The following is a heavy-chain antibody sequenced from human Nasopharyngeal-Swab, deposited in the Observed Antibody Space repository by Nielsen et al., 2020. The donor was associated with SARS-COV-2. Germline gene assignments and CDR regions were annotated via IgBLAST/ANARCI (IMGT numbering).Heavy chain of an antibody. CDR3: ARGPPEYSSSWYRGMCGY. CDR2: ISYDGSNK. J-gene: IGHJ4*02. V-gene: IGHV3-30-3*01. D-gene: IGHD6-13*01. Sequence: GESLKISCAASGFTFSSYAMHWVRQAPGKGLEWVAVISYDGSNKYYADSVKGRFTISRDNSKNTLYLQMNSLRAEDTAVYYCARGPPEYSSSWYRGMCGYWGQGTLVTVSS. CDR1: GFTFSSYA.